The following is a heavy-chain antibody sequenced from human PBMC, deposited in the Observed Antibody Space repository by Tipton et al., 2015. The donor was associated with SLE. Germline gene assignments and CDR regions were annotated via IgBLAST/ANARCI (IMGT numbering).Heavy chain of an antibody. J-gene: IGHJ3*02. CDR2: INHSGST. Sequence: TLSLTCAVYGGSFSGYYWSWLRQPPGKGLEWIGEINHSGSTNYNPSLKSRVTISVDTSKNQFSLKLSSVTAADTAVYYCARHRLHYGWAAFDIWGQGTMVTVSS. V-gene: IGHV4-34*01. D-gene: IGHD3-10*01. CDR1: GGSFSGYY. CDR3: ARHRLHYGWAAFDI.